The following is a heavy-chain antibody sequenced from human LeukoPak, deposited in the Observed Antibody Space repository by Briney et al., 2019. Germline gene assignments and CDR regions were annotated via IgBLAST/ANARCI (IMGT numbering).Heavy chain of an antibody. CDR1: GYSISSSYY. CDR3: ATRSPYCSSTSCAVVSNWFDP. V-gene: IGHV4-38-2*02. D-gene: IGHD2-2*01. Sequence: SETLSLTCTASGYSISSSYYWGWIRQPPGKGLEWIGTISHSGSTYYNPSLKSRVTISVGMSKNQFSLKLSSVTAADTAVYYCATRSPYCSSTSCAVVSNWFDPWGQGTLVTVSS. J-gene: IGHJ5*02. CDR2: ISHSGST.